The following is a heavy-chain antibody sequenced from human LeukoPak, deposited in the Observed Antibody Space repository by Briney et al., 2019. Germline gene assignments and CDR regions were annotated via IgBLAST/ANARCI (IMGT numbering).Heavy chain of an antibody. D-gene: IGHD2-21*01. CDR2: IYTSGST. CDR1: GGSISSYY. Sequence: SETRSLTCTVSGGSISSYYWSWIRQPAGKGLEWIGRIYTSGSTNYNPSLKSRVTMSVDTSKNQFSLKLSSVTAADTAVYYCARGGGAIPYYYYYGMDVWGQGTTVTVSS. CDR3: ARGGGAIPYYYYYGMDV. V-gene: IGHV4-4*07. J-gene: IGHJ6*02.